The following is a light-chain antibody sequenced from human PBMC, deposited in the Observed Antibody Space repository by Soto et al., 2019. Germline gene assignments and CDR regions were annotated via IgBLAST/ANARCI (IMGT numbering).Light chain of an antibody. CDR3: QQLNSYPRT. V-gene: IGKV1-9*01. J-gene: IGKJ1*01. CDR1: QGIGSY. Sequence: DVQLPKSPPFLSTSVGARVTITCRASQGIGSYLAWYQQKPGKAPKFLVCLASTLQSGVPSRFSGSGSGTEFNLTISNLQPEDFATYHCQQLNSYPRTVGQGTKVDIK. CDR2: LAS.